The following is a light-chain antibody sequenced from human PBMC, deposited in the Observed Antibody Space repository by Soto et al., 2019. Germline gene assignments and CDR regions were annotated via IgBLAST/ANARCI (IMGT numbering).Light chain of an antibody. J-gene: IGLJ2*01. CDR1: SSDIGGYNY. CDR3: CSYAGSYTHVL. Sequence: QSVLTQPRSVSGSPGHSVTISCTGTSSDIGGYNYVSWYQQHPGKAPKLMIYDVSERPSGVPDRFSASKSGNTASLTISGLQAEDEADYYCCSYAGSYTHVLFGGGTKVTV. V-gene: IGLV2-11*01. CDR2: DVS.